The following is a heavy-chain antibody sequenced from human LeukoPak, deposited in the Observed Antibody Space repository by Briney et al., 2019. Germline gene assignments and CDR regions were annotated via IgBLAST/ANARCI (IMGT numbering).Heavy chain of an antibody. V-gene: IGHV4-34*01. CDR3: ARGFRYESSGYYLGNWFDP. CDR2: INHSGST. J-gene: IGHJ5*02. D-gene: IGHD3-22*01. CDR1: GGSFSGYY. Sequence: SETLSLTCAVYGGSFSGYYWGWIRQPPGKGLEWIGEINHSGSTNYYPSLKRRVTIAVDTSKNQFSLKLSSVTAADTAVYYCARGFRYESSGYYLGNWFDPWGQGTLVTLPS.